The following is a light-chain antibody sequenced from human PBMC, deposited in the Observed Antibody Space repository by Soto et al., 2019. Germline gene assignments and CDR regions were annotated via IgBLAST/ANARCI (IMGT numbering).Light chain of an antibody. Sequence: EIVMTQSPATLSVSPGERATLSCRASQSVGSNLAWYQQNPGQAPRLLIYGASTRATGIPARFSDSGSGTEFTLTISSLQSEDFAVYYCQQYSNWPLWTFGQGTKVEIK. V-gene: IGKV3-15*01. J-gene: IGKJ1*01. CDR3: QQYSNWPLWT. CDR2: GAS. CDR1: QSVGSN.